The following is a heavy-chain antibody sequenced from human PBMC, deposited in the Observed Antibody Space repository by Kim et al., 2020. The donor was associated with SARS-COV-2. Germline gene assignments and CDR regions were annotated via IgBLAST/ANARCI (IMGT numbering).Heavy chain of an antibody. J-gene: IGHJ6*02. Sequence: SETLSLTCTVSGDSVRSSTYFWSWIRQPPGKELEWIGTVYYSGSKYNPSLKSRVTISVDTSKNQFSLKVSSVTATDTAIYYCARHVGLFYSKYYHGMDVWGQGTTVTVSS. CDR1: GDSVRSSTYF. CDR2: VYYSGS. V-gene: IGHV4-39*01. D-gene: IGHD2-15*01. CDR3: ARHVGLFYSKYYHGMDV.